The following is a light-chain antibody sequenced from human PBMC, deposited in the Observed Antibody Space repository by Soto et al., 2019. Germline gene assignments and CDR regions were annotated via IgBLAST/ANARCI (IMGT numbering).Light chain of an antibody. CDR2: GAS. CDR3: HQYDSWT. J-gene: IGKJ1*01. Sequence: EIVLSQSPGTLSLSPGERATLSCRASQSFNSIYLAWYQHKPGQAPRLLIYGASSRATGIPDRFSGSGSGTDFPLTISRLEPEHFAVYYCHQYDSWTFGQGT. CDR1: QSFNSIY. V-gene: IGKV3-20*01.